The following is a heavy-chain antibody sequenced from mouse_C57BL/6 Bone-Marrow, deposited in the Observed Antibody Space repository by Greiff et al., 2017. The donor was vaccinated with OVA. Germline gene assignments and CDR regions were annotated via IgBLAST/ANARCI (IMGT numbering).Heavy chain of an antibody. V-gene: IGHV1-50*01. J-gene: IGHJ4*01. D-gene: IGHD2-12*01. CDR2: IDPSDSYT. CDR3: ARELATTPYYAMDY. Sequence: QVQLQQSGAELVKPGASVKLSCKASGYTFTSYWMQWVKQRPGQGLEWIGEIDPSDSYTNYNQKFKGKATLTVDTSSSTAYMQLSSLTSEDSAVYYCARELATTPYYAMDYWGQGTSVTVSS. CDR1: GYTFTSYW.